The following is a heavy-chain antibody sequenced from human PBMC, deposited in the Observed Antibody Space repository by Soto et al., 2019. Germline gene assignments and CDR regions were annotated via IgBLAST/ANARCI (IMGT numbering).Heavy chain of an antibody. V-gene: IGHV3-74*01. Sequence: GGSLRLSCAASGFTFSSYWMHWVRQAPGKGLVWVSRINSDGSSTSYADSVKGRFTISRDNAKNTLYLQMNSLRAEDTAVYYCARDPHYYDILTGYREQSYGMDVWGQGTTVTVSS. CDR3: ARDPHYYDILTGYREQSYGMDV. D-gene: IGHD3-9*01. J-gene: IGHJ6*02. CDR2: INSDGSST. CDR1: GFTFSSYW.